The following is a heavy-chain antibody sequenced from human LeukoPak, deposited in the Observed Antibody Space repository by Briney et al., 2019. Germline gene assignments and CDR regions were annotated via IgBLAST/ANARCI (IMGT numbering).Heavy chain of an antibody. CDR3: ARDKGWFDP. CDR1: GFTLITYW. J-gene: IGHJ5*02. V-gene: IGHV3-7*03. Sequence: GGPLSLSFPALGFTLITYWMGGFGQPPGKGWEWVANIKQDGSEKYYVDSVKGRFTISRDNAKNSLYLQMNSLRAEDTAVYYCARDKGWFDPWGQGTLVTVSS. CDR2: IKQDGSEK.